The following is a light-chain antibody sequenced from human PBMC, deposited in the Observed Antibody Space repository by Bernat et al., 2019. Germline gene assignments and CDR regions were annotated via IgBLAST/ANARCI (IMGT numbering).Light chain of an antibody. V-gene: IGLV1-44*01. CDR1: SSNIGSDT. J-gene: IGLJ1*01. Sequence: QSVLTQPPSVSATPGQRVTISCSGSSSNIGSDTVNWYHQVPGTAPKLLIYSTNRRPSGVPDRFSGSKSGTSASLAISGLQSEDDGDYYCASWDGTLKGYVFGTGTKIAVL. CDR3: ASWDGTLKGYV. CDR2: STN.